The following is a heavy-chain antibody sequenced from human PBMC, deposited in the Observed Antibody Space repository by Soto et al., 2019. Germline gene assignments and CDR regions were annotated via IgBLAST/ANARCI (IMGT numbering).Heavy chain of an antibody. J-gene: IGHJ4*02. D-gene: IGHD6-19*01. V-gene: IGHV2-5*02. CDR2: IYWGEDK. CDR3: ARRTAVAGTVDY. Sequence: QITLKESGPTLVKPTQTLTLTCTFSGFSLTTSGVGVGWIRQPPGKALEWLAVIYWGEDKRYSPSLKSRLTITQDTSRNQVFLTMTNMDPVDTATYYCARRTAVAGTVDYWGRGILGTVSS. CDR1: GFSLTTSGVG.